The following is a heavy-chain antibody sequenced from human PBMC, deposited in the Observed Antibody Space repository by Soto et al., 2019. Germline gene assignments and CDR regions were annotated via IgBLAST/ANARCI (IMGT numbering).Heavy chain of an antibody. Sequence: AGRSLTLACAAWGFNLTSYALYWVRQAPGKGLEWVAVISGGGSNTYYADSVKGRFTISRDNSKNTLYLQMNSLRAEDTAVYYCAKDNSYYDSSGYYLYYFDYWGQVTLVTLSS. CDR1: GFNLTSYA. J-gene: IGHJ4*02. CDR3: AKDNSYYDSSGYYLYYFDY. V-gene: IGHV3-23*01. CDR2: ISGGGSNT. D-gene: IGHD3-22*01.